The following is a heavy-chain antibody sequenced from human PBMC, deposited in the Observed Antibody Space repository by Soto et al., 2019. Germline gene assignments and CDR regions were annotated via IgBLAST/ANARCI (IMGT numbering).Heavy chain of an antibody. Sequence: PGGSLSLSCAASGFPFSNAWINWVRQAPGKGLDWVAIISGGGGTTFYGESVEGRFTISRDNSRNTLYLQMNSLVDEDTAVYYCAKKFSTISGNEWFGSWGLGTLVTVSS. V-gene: IGHV3-23*01. CDR2: ISGGGGTT. CDR3: AKKFSTISGNEWFGS. J-gene: IGHJ5*01. CDR1: GFPFSNAW. D-gene: IGHD5-12*01.